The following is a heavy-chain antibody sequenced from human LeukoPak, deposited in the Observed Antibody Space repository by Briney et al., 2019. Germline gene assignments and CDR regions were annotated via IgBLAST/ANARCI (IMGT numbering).Heavy chain of an antibody. CDR1: GGTFSSYA. J-gene: IGHJ5*02. V-gene: IGHV1-46*01. D-gene: IGHD3-22*01. CDR2: INPSGGST. CDR3: ARDYYDSSGYYRNWFDP. Sequence: ASVKVSCKASGGTFSSYAISWVRQAPGQGLEWMGIINPSGGSTSYAQKFQGRVTMTRDTSTSTVYMELSSLRSEDTAVYYCARDYYDSSGYYRNWFDPWGQGTLVTVSS.